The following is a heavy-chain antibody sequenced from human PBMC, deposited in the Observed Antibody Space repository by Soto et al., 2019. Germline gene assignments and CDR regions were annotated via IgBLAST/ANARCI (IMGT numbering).Heavy chain of an antibody. V-gene: IGHV3-48*01. Sequence: GGSLRLSCAASGFRFSDYSMNWVRQAPGRGLEWVSYISSSSFTIHYADSVEGRFAISRDNAKNSLYLQMNSLRAEDTAVYYCARADYYGSGSYGEFDPWGQGTLVTVSS. CDR3: ARADYYGSGSYGEFDP. CDR1: GFRFSDYS. D-gene: IGHD3-10*01. J-gene: IGHJ5*02. CDR2: ISSSSFTI.